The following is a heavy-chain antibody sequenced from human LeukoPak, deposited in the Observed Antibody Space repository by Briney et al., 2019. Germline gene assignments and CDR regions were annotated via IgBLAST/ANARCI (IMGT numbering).Heavy chain of an antibody. CDR1: GFTFSSYG. V-gene: IGHV3-30*02. Sequence: GGSLRLSCAASGFTFSSYGMHWVRQAPGKGLEWVAFIRYDGSNKYYADSVKGRFTISRDNSKNTLYLQMNSLRAEDTAVYYCAKDVSIFGPYWYFDLWGRGTLGTVSS. CDR3: AKDVSIFGPYWYFDL. CDR2: IRYDGSNK. J-gene: IGHJ2*01. D-gene: IGHD3/OR15-3a*01.